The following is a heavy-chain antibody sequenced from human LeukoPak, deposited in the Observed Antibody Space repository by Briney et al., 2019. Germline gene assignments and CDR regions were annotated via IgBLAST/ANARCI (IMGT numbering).Heavy chain of an antibody. Sequence: SETLSLTCTVSGDSIGSYFWSWIRQSPGKGLEWIGPIYHSGSTNYNPSLKSRVTISIDTSKNQFSLKLTSVTSADTAVYYCARDGPAYTSRWYDYYYGLDVWGQGTTVTVSS. J-gene: IGHJ6*02. V-gene: IGHV4-59*01. D-gene: IGHD2-2*01. CDR3: ARDGPAYTSRWYDYYYGLDV. CDR2: IYHSGST. CDR1: GDSIGSYF.